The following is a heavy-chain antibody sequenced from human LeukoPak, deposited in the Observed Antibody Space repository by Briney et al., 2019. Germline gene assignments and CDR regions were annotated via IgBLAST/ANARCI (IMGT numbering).Heavy chain of an antibody. J-gene: IGHJ4*02. V-gene: IGHV4-59*12. Sequence: NPSETLSLTCTVSGGSISSYYWSWIRQPPGKGLEWIGYIYYSGSTNYNPSLKSRVTISVDRSKNQFSLKLSSVTAADTAVYYCARGGTTTRFDYWGQGTLVTVSS. D-gene: IGHD1-1*01. CDR3: ARGGTTTRFDY. CDR2: IYYSGST. CDR1: GGSISSYY.